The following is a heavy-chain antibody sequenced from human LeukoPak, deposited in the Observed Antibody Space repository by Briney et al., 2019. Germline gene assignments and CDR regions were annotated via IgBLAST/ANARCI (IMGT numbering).Heavy chain of an antibody. CDR3: ATDYGGNSGDY. J-gene: IGHJ4*02. CDR1: GLTFSSYW. Sequence: GGSLRLSCAASGLTFSSYWMTWVRQAPGKGLEWVANIKQDGSEKYYVDSVKGRFTISRDNAKNSLYLQMNSLRAEDTAVYYCATDYGGNSGDYWGQGTLVTVSS. CDR2: IKQDGSEK. D-gene: IGHD4-23*01. V-gene: IGHV3-7*01.